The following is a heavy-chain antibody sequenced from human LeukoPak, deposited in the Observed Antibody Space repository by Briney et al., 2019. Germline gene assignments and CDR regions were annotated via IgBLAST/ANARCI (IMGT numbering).Heavy chain of an antibody. J-gene: IGHJ6*03. D-gene: IGHD6-13*01. Sequence: ASVKVSCKASGGTFSSSAISWVRQAPGQGLEWMGGIIPIFGTANYAQKFQGRVTITADESTSAAYMELSSLRSEDTAVYYCARAMASIAAAGTNYYYYMDVWGKGTTLTVSS. CDR2: IIPIFGTA. CDR1: GGTFSSSA. CDR3: ARAMASIAAAGTNYYYYMDV. V-gene: IGHV1-69*13.